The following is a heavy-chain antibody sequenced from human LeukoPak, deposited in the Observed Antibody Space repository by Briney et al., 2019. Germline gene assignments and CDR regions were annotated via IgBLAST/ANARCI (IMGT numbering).Heavy chain of an antibody. CDR2: IWYDGSNK. Sequence: GGSLRLSCAASGFTFSSYGMHWVRQAPGKGLEWVAVIWYDGSNKYYADSVKGRFTISRDNSKNTLYLQMNSLRAEDTAVYYCARGRYCCSTSCYSNLGDYWGQGTLVTVSS. J-gene: IGHJ4*02. V-gene: IGHV3-33*01. CDR1: GFTFSSYG. D-gene: IGHD2-2*01. CDR3: ARGRYCCSTSCYSNLGDY.